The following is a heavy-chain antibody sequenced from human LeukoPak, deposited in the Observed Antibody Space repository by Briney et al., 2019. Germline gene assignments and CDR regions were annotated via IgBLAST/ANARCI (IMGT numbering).Heavy chain of an antibody. J-gene: IGHJ4*02. D-gene: IGHD5-12*01. CDR3: ASPASGYDY. V-gene: IGHV4-39*07. CDR2: ICYSGST. CDR1: GGSISSSSYY. Sequence: PSETLSLTCTVSGGSISSSSYYWGWIRQPPGKGLEWIGSICYSGSTYYNPSLKSRVTISVDTSKNQFSLKLSSVTAADTAVYYCASPASGYDYWGQGTLVTVSS.